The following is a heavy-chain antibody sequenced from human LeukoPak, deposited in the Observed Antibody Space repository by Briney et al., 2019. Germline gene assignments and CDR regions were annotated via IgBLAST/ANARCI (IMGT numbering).Heavy chain of an antibody. Sequence: GASVKVSCKASGYTFAIYYIHWVRQAPGQGLEWMGIINPSGGSTSYTQKFQGRLTMTRDTSTSTVYMELSSLRSEDTAVYYCARATGLFDHWGQGTLVTVSS. J-gene: IGHJ4*02. CDR3: ARATGLFDH. CDR2: INPSGGST. V-gene: IGHV1-46*01. CDR1: GYTFAIYY.